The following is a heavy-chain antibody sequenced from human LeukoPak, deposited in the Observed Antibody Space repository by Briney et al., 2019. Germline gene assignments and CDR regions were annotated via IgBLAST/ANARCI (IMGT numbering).Heavy chain of an antibody. V-gene: IGHV3-9*01. CDR3: AKSGQYCNGDSCQNWFHA. CDR1: GFTFANYA. Sequence: GGSLRLSCAASGFTFANYAIHWVRQAPGKGLEWVSSISWNSGNTDYADSVKGRFTISRDNAKNSLYLQMNSLRVDDTALYYCAKSGQYCNGDSCQNWFHAWGQGTLVTVSS. CDR2: ISWNSGNT. D-gene: IGHD2-15*01. J-gene: IGHJ5*02.